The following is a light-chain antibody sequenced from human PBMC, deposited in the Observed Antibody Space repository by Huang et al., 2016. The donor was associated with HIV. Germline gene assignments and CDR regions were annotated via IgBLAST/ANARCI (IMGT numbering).Light chain of an antibody. CDR1: QSVSSN. Sequence: EIVMTQSPATLSVSPGERATLSCRASQSVSSNLAWYQQKPGQAPRLRIYGASTRATGIPASFSGSGSGTEFTLTISSLQSEDFAVYYCQQYNNWPWTFGQGTKVEIK. V-gene: IGKV3-15*01. CDR2: GAS. CDR3: QQYNNWPWT. J-gene: IGKJ1*01.